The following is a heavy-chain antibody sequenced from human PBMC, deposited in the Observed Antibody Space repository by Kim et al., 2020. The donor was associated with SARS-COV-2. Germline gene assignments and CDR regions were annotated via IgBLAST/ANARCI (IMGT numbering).Heavy chain of an antibody. CDR2: IYYSGST. CDR1: GGSISSGDYY. J-gene: IGHJ5*02. CDR3: ARLRFLEWLFDGINWFDP. Sequence: SETLSLTCTVSGGSISSGDYYWSWIRQPPGKGLEWIGYIYYSGSTYYNPSLKSRVTISVDTSKNQFSLKLSSVTAADTAVYYCARLRFLEWLFDGINWFDPWGQGTLVTVSS. D-gene: IGHD3-3*01. V-gene: IGHV4-30-4*01.